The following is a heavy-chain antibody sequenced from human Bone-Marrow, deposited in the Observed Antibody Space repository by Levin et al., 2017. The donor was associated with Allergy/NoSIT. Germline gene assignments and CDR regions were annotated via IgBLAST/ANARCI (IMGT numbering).Heavy chain of an antibody. V-gene: IGHV3-15*01. J-gene: IGHJ4*02. CDR3: TISEIDY. CDR2: IKSKSDGGTT. Sequence: SCAASGLNFHNAWMSWVRQAPGQGLEWVGRIKSKSDGGTTDYAAPVKGRFIISRDDSKNTLYLQMNSLKIEDTAVYYCTISEIDYWGQGTVVTVSS. CDR1: GLNFHNAW.